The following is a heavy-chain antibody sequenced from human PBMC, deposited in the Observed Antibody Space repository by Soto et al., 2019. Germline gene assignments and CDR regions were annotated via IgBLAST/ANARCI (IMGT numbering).Heavy chain of an antibody. J-gene: IGHJ6*02. CDR2: IYYSGST. CDR3: ARAPTYSSSSYYYYGMDV. D-gene: IGHD6-6*01. Sequence: QVQLQESGPGLVKPSETLSLTCTVSGGSISSYYWSWIRQPPGKGLEWIGYIYYSGSTNYNPSLERRVTISVDTSKNQFSLKLSSVTAADTAVYYCARAPTYSSSSYYYYGMDVWGQGTTVAVSS. CDR1: GGSISSYY. V-gene: IGHV4-59*01.